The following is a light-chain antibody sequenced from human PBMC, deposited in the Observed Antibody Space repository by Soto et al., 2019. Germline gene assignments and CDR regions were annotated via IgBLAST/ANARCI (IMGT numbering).Light chain of an antibody. V-gene: IGKV1-5*03. Sequence: DIQMTQSPSTLSASVGDRVTITCRANQSISTWLAWYQQDPGKAPKLLIYKASHLDSGVPSRLSGSGSGTEFTLTISSLQPDDFATYYCEQYNSYSRTFGQGTKVEIK. CDR2: KAS. J-gene: IGKJ1*01. CDR1: QSISTW. CDR3: EQYNSYSRT.